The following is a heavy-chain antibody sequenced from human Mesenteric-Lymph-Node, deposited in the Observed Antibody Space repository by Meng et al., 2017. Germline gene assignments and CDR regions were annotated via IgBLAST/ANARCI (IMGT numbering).Heavy chain of an antibody. D-gene: IGHD2/OR15-2a*01. Sequence: GESLKISCAASGFTFSSYGMHWVRQAPGKGLEWVAVIWYDGSNKYSADAVKGRFTISRDNSKNTLYLQMNSLRAEDTAVYYCARVSRIEGAFDIWGQGTMVTVSS. V-gene: IGHV3-33*08. J-gene: IGHJ3*02. CDR1: GFTFSSYG. CDR3: ARVSRIEGAFDI. CDR2: IWYDGSNK.